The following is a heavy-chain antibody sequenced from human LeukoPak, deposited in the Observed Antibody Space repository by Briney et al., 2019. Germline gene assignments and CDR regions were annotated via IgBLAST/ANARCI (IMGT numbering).Heavy chain of an antibody. CDR1: GVSISSGGYS. Sequence: PSETLSLTCAVSGVSISSGGYSWSWIRQPPGKGLEWIGYIYHSGSTYYNPSLKSRVTISVDRSKNQFSLKLSSVTAADTAVYYCARATSDCSSTSCYTNWYYFDYWGQGTLVTVSS. CDR2: IYHSGST. D-gene: IGHD2-2*02. J-gene: IGHJ4*02. CDR3: ARATSDCSSTSCYTNWYYFDY. V-gene: IGHV4-30-2*01.